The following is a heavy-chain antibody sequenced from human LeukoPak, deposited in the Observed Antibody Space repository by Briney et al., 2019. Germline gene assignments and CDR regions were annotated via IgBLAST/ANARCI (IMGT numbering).Heavy chain of an antibody. Sequence: SETLSLTCTVSGGAVSSGSYYWSWIRQPPGKGLEWIGYIYYSGSTNYNPSLKSRVTISVDTSKNQFSLKLSSVTAADTAVYYCATYSHSSSWYYFDYWGQGTLVTVSS. CDR2: IYYSGST. V-gene: IGHV4-61*01. CDR3: ATYSHSSSWYYFDY. J-gene: IGHJ4*02. CDR1: GGAVSSGSYY. D-gene: IGHD6-13*01.